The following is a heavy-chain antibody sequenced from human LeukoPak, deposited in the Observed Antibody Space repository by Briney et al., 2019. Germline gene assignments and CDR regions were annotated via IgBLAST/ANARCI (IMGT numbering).Heavy chain of an antibody. Sequence: ASVKVSCKASGYTFTSYDINWVRQATGRGLEWMGWMNPNSGNTGYAQKFQGRVTMTRNTSISTAYMELSSLRSEDTAVYYCARVDCSSTSCYDSYWGQGTLVTVSS. CDR2: MNPNSGNT. CDR3: ARVDCSSTSCYDSY. CDR1: GYTFTSYD. D-gene: IGHD2-2*01. J-gene: IGHJ4*02. V-gene: IGHV1-8*01.